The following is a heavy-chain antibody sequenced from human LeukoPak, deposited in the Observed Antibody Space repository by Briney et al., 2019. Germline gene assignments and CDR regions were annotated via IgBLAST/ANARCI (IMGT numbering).Heavy chain of an antibody. CDR1: GFTFDDYG. J-gene: IGHJ4*02. Sequence: SGGSLRLSCAASGFTFDDYGMSWVRQAPGKGLEWVSGINWNGGSTGYADSVKGRFTISRDNAKNSLYLQMNSLRAEDTAVYYCAKAAGRGYNYGDYFDYWGQGTLVTVSS. CDR2: INWNGGST. V-gene: IGHV3-20*04. D-gene: IGHD5-18*01. CDR3: AKAAGRGYNYGDYFDY.